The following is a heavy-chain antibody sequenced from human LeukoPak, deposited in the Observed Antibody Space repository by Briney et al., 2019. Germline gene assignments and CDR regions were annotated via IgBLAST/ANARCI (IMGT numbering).Heavy chain of an antibody. Sequence: GGSLRLSCAASGFTFSSYAMSWVRQAPGKGLEWVSAISGSGGSTYYADSVKGRFTISRDNAKNSLYLQMNSLRAEDTAVYYCASFGDQNNYWGQGTLVTVSS. J-gene: IGHJ4*02. V-gene: IGHV3-23*01. D-gene: IGHD2-21*02. CDR1: GFTFSSYA. CDR3: ASFGDQNNY. CDR2: ISGSGGST.